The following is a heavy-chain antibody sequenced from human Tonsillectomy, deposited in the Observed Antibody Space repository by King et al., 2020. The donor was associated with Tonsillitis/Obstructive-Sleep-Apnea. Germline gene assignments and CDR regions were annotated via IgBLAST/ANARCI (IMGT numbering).Heavy chain of an antibody. CDR1: GGSISSYY. CDR3: ARAGRFDYYYSSGCIGGPFFFDY. Sequence: VQLQESGPGLVKPSETLSLTCTVSGGSISSYYWSWSRQPPGKGLEWIGYIYNSGSTNYNPSLTSRVTISVDTSKNQFSLKLSSVTAADTAVYYCARAGRFDYYYSSGCIGGPFFFDYWGQGTVVTVSS. J-gene: IGHJ4*02. D-gene: IGHD3-22*01. CDR2: IYNSGST. V-gene: IGHV4-59*08.